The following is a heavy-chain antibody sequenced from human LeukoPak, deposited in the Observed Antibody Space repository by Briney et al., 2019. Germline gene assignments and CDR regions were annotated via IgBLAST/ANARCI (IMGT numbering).Heavy chain of an antibody. Sequence: GGSLRLSCATSGFTFRNYAMSWVRQAPGKGLEWVSGISGSGTNTYYADSVKGRFTISRDNSKNTLYLQMNSLRAEDTAVYYCATSSGGYGDSGLDYWGQGTLVTVPS. CDR2: ISGSGTNT. V-gene: IGHV3-23*01. CDR3: ATSSGGYGDSGLDY. J-gene: IGHJ4*02. D-gene: IGHD4-17*01. CDR1: GFTFRNYA.